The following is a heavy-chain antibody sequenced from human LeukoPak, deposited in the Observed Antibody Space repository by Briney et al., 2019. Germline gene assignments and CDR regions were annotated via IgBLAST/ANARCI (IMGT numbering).Heavy chain of an antibody. Sequence: SEALSLTCVVYGGSFSGYFWSWIRQPPGKGLEWIGEITPSGSTNYNPSLKSRVSITIDTSKKKLSLRLTSVTAADSAVYYCASSFYYDSRDYWGQGTLVTVSS. CDR1: GGSFSGYF. CDR2: ITPSGST. D-gene: IGHD3-22*01. CDR3: ASSFYYDSRDY. V-gene: IGHV4-34*01. J-gene: IGHJ4*02.